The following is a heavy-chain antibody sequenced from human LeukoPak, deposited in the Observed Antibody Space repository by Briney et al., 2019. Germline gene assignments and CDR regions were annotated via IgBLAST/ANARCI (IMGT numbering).Heavy chain of an antibody. CDR2: IRYVRSNK. CDR1: GFTFSSYG. D-gene: IGHD3-10*01. Sequence: GGSLRLSCAASGFTFSSYGMHWVRQAPGKGLEWVAFIRYVRSNKYYADSVKGRFTISRDNSKNTLYLQMNSLRAEDTAVYYCAKGDVGGGYFDYWGQGTLVTVSS. CDR3: AKGDVGGGYFDY. V-gene: IGHV3-30*02. J-gene: IGHJ4*02.